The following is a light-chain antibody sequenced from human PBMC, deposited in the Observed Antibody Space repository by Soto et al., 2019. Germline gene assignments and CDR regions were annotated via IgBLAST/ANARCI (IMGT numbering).Light chain of an antibody. J-gene: IGKJ1*01. CDR2: GAS. V-gene: IGKV3-20*01. Sequence: EIVLTQSPGTLSLSPGERATLSCRASQSVTSIFLAWYQQKPGQAPRLLIYGASSRATGIPDRFSGSGSGTDFTLTISRLEPEDFAVYYCHQYDSSPWTFGQGTRVEIK. CDR3: HQYDSSPWT. CDR1: QSVTSIF.